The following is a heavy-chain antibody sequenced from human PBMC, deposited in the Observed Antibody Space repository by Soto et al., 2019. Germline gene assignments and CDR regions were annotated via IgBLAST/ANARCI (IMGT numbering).Heavy chain of an antibody. CDR2: INKSGGST. CDR3: AKDPPTTGTTFDY. J-gene: IGHJ4*02. V-gene: IGHV3-23*01. CDR1: GFTFSSYA. Sequence: EVQLLDSGGRLVQPGASLRLSCAASGFTFSSYAMSWVRQAPGKGLEWVSSINKSGGSTYYADSVKGRFTISRDNSKNMLFLQINGLRAEDTAVYYCAKDPPTTGTTFDYWGRGTLVTVSS. D-gene: IGHD1-1*01.